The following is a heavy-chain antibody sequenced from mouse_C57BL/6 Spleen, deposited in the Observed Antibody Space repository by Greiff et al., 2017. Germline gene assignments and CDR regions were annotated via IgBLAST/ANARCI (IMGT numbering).Heavy chain of an antibody. CDR1: GYTFTDYE. V-gene: IGHV1-15*01. CDR3: TRAYYTGLDY. Sequence: VQLKQSGAELVRPGASVTLSCKASGYTFTDYEMHWVKQTPVHGLEWIGAIDPETGGTAYNQKFKGKAILTADKSSSTAYMELRSLTSEDSAVYYCTRAYYTGLDYWGQGTTLTVSS. J-gene: IGHJ2*01. CDR2: IDPETGGT. D-gene: IGHD2-10*01.